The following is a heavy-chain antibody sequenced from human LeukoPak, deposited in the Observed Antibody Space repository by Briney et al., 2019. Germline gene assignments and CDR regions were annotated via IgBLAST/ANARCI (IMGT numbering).Heavy chain of an antibody. D-gene: IGHD3-10*01. CDR3: AREKENGSWIFPFFY. CDR2: IIPIFCTA. Sequence: SVKVSFKASGGTFSSYAISWVRQAPGQGREWMGGIIPIFCTANYAQKFQGRVPITADESTSTAYIELSSLRSEDTAVYYCAREKENGSWIFPFFYLGQGTLVTVSS. J-gene: IGHJ4*02. V-gene: IGHV1-69*01. CDR1: GGTFSSYA.